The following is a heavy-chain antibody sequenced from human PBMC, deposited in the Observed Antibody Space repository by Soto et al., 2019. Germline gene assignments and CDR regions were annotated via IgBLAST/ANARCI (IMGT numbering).Heavy chain of an antibody. D-gene: IGHD4-17*01. CDR3: ASQHIRTTVTARAFFDY. Sequence: GASVKVSCKASGYTFTSYGISWVRQAPGQGLEWMGIINPSGGSTSYAQKFQGRVTMTRDTSTSTVYMELSSLRSEDTAVYYCASQHIRTTVTARAFFDYWGQGTLVTVSS. V-gene: IGHV1-46*03. J-gene: IGHJ4*02. CDR1: GYTFTSYG. CDR2: INPSGGST.